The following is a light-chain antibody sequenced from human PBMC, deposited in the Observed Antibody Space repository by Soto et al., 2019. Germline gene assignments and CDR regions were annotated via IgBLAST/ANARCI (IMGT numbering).Light chain of an antibody. J-gene: IGLJ3*02. CDR2: EGN. CDR3: CSYTDGSSLL. CDR1: RSDIGTYNL. Sequence: QSVLTQPASVSESPGQSISISCSGARSDIGTYNLVSWYQQHPGKAPKLIIYEGNKRPSGVSNRFSGSGSGNTASLTISGLQAEDEADYYCCSYTDGSSLLFGGGTKLTVL. V-gene: IGLV2-23*01.